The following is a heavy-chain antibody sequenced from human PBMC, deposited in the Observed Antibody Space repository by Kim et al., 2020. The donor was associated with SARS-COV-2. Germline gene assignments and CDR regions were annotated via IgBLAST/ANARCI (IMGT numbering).Heavy chain of an antibody. D-gene: IGHD3-22*01. CDR2: ISYDGSNK. CDR1: GFTFSSYG. CDR3: ARVWGYYDSSGPHDY. V-gene: IGHV3-33*05. J-gene: IGHJ4*02. Sequence: GGSLRLSCAASGFTFSSYGMHWVRQAPGKGLEWVAVISYDGSNKYYADSVKGRFTISRDNSKNTLYLQMNSLRAEDTAVYYCARVWGYYDSSGPHDYWGQGTLVTVSS.